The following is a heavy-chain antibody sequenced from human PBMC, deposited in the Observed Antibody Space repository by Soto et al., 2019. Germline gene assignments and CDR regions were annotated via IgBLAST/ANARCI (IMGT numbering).Heavy chain of an antibody. V-gene: IGHV1-69*13. CDR2: IIPIFGTA. D-gene: IGHD6-13*01. CDR1: GGTFSSYA. J-gene: IGHJ1*01. CDR3: ARGSRYSSSWYLGYFQH. Sequence: SVKVSCKASGGTFSSYAISWVRQAPGQGLEWMGGIIPIFGTANYAQKFQGRVTITADESTSTAYMGLSSLRSEDAAVYYCARGSRYSSSWYLGYFQHWGQGTLVTVSS.